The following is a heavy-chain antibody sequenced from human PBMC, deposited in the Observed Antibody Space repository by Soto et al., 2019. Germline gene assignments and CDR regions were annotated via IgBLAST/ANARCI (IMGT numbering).Heavy chain of an antibody. V-gene: IGHV4-4*02. D-gene: IGHD3-9*01. Sequence: SDTLSLTCSFSVDSISSIVCCTCVLHPPGKGLEWIVEVFHPWNTNYNPSLKIRVTMSVYKSRNEFSLKVTSVTAADTAIYYCARKDWVRFDYWGQLDLVTVYS. CDR3: ARKDWVRFDY. J-gene: IGHJ4*02. CDR1: VDSISSIVC. CDR2: VFHPWNT.